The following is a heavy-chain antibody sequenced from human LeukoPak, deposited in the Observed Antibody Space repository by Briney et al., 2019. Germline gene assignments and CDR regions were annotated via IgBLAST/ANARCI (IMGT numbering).Heavy chain of an antibody. CDR1: GASISSGGYY. V-gene: IGHV4-31*03. CDR3: ARANGNWYYDL. CDR2: IYDSGSP. Sequence: PSETLSLTCTVSGASISSGGYYWSWIRRHPGKGLEWIGHIYDSGSPYKNPSLKSRLSIPGDTSKNQFSLKLTSVTAADTAVYYCARANGNWYYDLWGRGTLVTVSS. D-gene: IGHD4/OR15-4a*01. J-gene: IGHJ2*01.